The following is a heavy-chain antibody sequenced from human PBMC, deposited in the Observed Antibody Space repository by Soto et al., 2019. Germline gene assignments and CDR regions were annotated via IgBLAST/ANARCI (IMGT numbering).Heavy chain of an antibody. V-gene: IGHV3-53*01. CDR3: ARTAEGDTPRTHWYFDL. D-gene: IGHD6-25*01. Sequence: HPGGSLRLSCAASGFSINVTYLSWVRQAPGKGLEWLSVLYADGSTYYIDSVKGRFRISRDNSKNTLYLQMDNLRADDTAMYFCARTAEGDTPRTHWYFDLWGRGTPVTVSS. J-gene: IGHJ2*01. CDR2: LYADGST. CDR1: GFSINVTY.